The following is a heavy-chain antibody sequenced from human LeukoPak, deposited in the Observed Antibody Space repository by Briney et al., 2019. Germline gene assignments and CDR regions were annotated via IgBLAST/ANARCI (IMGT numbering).Heavy chain of an antibody. J-gene: IGHJ6*02. CDR2: IYYSGST. Sequence: SETLSLTCTVSGGSISSSYWSWIRQPPGKGLERIAHIYYSGSTNYNPSLKSRVTISVDTSKIQFSLKLSSVTAADTAVYYCARGPSRYYYGMDVWGQGTTVTVSS. CDR1: GGSISSSY. CDR3: ARGPSRYYYGMDV. V-gene: IGHV4-59*01.